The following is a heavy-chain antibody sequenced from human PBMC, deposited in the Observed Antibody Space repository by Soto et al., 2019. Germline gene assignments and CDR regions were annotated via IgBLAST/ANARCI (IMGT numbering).Heavy chain of an antibody. Sequence: SETLSLTGTVSGDSVSSDNYYWTWIRQPPGKGLEWIGYIDSSGRTNYNPSLKSRVTISLDTSSNQFSLKLTSVTAADTAVYYCARDIRGYSRAFDYWGQGTLVTVSS. V-gene: IGHV4-61*01. CDR1: GDSVSSDNYY. D-gene: IGHD5-18*01. CDR3: ARDIRGYSRAFDY. CDR2: IDSSGRT. J-gene: IGHJ4*02.